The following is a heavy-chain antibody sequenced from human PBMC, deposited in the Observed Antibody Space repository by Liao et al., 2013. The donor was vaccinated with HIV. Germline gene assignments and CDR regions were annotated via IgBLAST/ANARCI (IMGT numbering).Heavy chain of an antibody. J-gene: IGHJ3*01. CDR1: GGSISSGDNY. CDR2: IYYSGST. Sequence: QVQLRESGPGLVKPSQILSLNCTVFGGSISSGDNYWSWIRQAPGKGLEWIGYIYYSGSTYYNPSLKGRVTISIDVQEQFSLNLHSVTVADTAVYFCARGLWTSHVFDVWGQGTTVTVSS. D-gene: IGHD4/OR15-4a*01. V-gene: IGHV4-30-4*08. CDR3: ARGLWTSHVFDV.